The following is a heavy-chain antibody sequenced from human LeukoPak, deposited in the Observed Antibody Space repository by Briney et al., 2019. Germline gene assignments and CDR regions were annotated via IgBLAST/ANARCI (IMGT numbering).Heavy chain of an antibody. V-gene: IGHV3-7*01. CDR1: GFTLSSYW. CDR3: ARDDEPGLGYYGMDV. D-gene: IGHD1-14*01. CDR2: IKEDGSEK. J-gene: IGHJ6*02. Sequence: GGSLRLSCAASGFTLSSYWMSWVRQAPGKGLEWVANIKEDGSEKYYVDSVKGRFTISRDNAKNSLYLQMNSLRAEDTAVYYCARDDEPGLGYYGMDVWGQGTTVTVSS.